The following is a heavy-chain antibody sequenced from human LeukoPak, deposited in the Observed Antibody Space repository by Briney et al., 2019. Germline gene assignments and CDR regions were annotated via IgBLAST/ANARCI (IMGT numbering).Heavy chain of an antibody. D-gene: IGHD3-10*01. CDR3: AKDLPYYYGSGSSFDY. Sequence: GGSLRLSCAASEFTFSSYGMHWVRQAPGKGLEWVAVISYDGSNKYYADSVKGRFTISRDNSKNTLYLQMNSLRAEDTAVYYCAKDLPYYYGSGSSFDYWAREPWSPSPQ. V-gene: IGHV3-30*18. CDR2: ISYDGSNK. J-gene: IGHJ4*02. CDR1: EFTFSSYG.